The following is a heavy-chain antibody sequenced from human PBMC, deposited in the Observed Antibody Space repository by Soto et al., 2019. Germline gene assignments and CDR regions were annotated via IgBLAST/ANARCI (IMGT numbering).Heavy chain of an antibody. CDR3: AKDGATWFGESHWYFDL. Sequence: QVQLVESGGGVVQPGRSLRLSCAASGFTFSSYGMHWVRQAPGKGLEWVAVISYDGSNKYYADSVKGRFTISRDNSENTLYLQMNSLRAEDTAVYYCAKDGATWFGESHWYFDLWGRGTLVTVSS. CDR2: ISYDGSNK. D-gene: IGHD3-10*01. CDR1: GFTFSSYG. J-gene: IGHJ2*01. V-gene: IGHV3-30*18.